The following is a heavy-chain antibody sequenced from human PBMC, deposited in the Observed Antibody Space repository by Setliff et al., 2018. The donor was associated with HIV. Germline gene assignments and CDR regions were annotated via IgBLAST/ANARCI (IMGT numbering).Heavy chain of an antibody. CDR1: GGSFTSRSYY. D-gene: IGHD3-3*01. V-gene: IGHV4-39*01. CDR3: ARSKTFYDFWGGYYTHGAFKI. CDR2: IFYSGIT. Sequence: SETLSLTCTVSGGSFTSRSYYWGWIRQPPGKGLEWIGSIFYSGITYYNPSLKSRVTISVDTSKNQFSLNLTFVTAADTAVYYCARSKTFYDFWGGYYTHGAFKIWGLGTMGTVS. J-gene: IGHJ3*02.